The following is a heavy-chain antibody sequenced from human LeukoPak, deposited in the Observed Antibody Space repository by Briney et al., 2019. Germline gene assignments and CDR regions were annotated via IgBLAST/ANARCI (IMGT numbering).Heavy chain of an antibody. Sequence: SETLSLTCTVSGGSISSYYWSWIRQPPGKGLEWIGYIYYSGSTNYNPSLKSRVTISVDTSKNQFSLKLSSVTAADTAVYYCARDRASQVGSYVKYYYYGMDVWGQGTTVTVSS. D-gene: IGHD1-26*01. CDR2: IYYSGST. CDR1: GGSISSYY. V-gene: IGHV4-59*01. CDR3: ARDRASQVGSYVKYYYYGMDV. J-gene: IGHJ6*02.